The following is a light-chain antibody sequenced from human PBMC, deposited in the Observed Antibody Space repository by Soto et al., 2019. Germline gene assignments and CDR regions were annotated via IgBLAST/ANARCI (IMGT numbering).Light chain of an antibody. CDR3: QQVDSFT. J-gene: IGKJ5*01. Sequence: DIPLTQSPSFLSASVGDRVTITCRASQGISSYLAWYQQKLGKAPKLLIYAASTLQSGVPSRFSGSGSGTDFTLTISSLQPEDFATYYCQQVDSFTFGQGTRLEIK. V-gene: IGKV1-9*01. CDR2: AAS. CDR1: QGISSY.